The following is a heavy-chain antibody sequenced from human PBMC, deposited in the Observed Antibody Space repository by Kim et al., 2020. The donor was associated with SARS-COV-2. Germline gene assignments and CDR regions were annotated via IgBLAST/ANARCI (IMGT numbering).Heavy chain of an antibody. CDR3: AKPTAMVIRGRAFDI. V-gene: IGHV3-30*18. J-gene: IGHJ3*02. CDR1: GFTFSSYG. CDR2: ISYDGSNK. D-gene: IGHD5-18*01. Sequence: GGSLRLSCAASGFTFSSYGMHWVRQAPGKGLEWVAVISYDGSNKYYADSVKGRFTISRDNSKNTLYLQMNSLRAEDTAVYYCAKPTAMVIRGRAFDIWGQGTMVTVSS.